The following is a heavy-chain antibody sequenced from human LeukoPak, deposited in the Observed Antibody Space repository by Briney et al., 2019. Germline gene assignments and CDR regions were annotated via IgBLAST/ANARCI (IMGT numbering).Heavy chain of an antibody. J-gene: IGHJ4*02. CDR3: VRQQTPHGNFDY. CDR1: GFTFSNHA. V-gene: IGHV3-13*01. CDR2: IGTAGDA. Sequence: GGSLRLSCATSGFTFSNHAMHWVRQATGKGLEWVSAIGTAGDAFYPGSVKGRFTISRENAKNSLSLQMNSLRAEDTAVYYCVRQQTPHGNFDYWGQGTLVTVSS. D-gene: IGHD1-26*01.